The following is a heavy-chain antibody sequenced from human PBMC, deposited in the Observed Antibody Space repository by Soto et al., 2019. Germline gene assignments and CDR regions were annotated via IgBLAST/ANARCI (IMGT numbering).Heavy chain of an antibody. CDR1: GGTFSSYA. J-gene: IGHJ4*02. CDR3: ARDRRYCSSTSCYTLDY. CDR2: IIPIFGTA. D-gene: IGHD2-2*02. Sequence: QVQLVQSGAEVKKPGSSVKVSCKASGGTFSSYAISWVRQAPGQGLEWMGGIIPIFGTANYAQKFQGRVTITADKSTSTAYMGLSSLRSEDTAVYYCARDRRYCSSTSCYTLDYWGQGTLVTVSS. V-gene: IGHV1-69*06.